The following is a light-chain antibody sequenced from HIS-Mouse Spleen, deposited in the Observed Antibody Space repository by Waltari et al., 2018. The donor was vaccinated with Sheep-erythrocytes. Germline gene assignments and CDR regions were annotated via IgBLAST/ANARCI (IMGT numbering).Light chain of an antibody. CDR1: SSDVGGYNY. Sequence: QSALTQPRSVSGSPGQSVTISCTGTSSDVGGYNYVSWSQQHPGKAPKLMIYDVSKRPSGVPDGFSGSKSGNTASLTISGLQAEDEADYYCCSYAGSYNHVFGTGTKVTVL. CDR3: CSYAGSYNHV. CDR2: DVS. V-gene: IGLV2-11*01. J-gene: IGLJ1*01.